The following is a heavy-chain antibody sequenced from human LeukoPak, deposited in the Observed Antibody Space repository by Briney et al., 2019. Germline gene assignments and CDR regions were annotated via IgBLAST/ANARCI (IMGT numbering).Heavy chain of an antibody. CDR3: AKEGTPQVSTWYDL. D-gene: IGHD3-10*01. J-gene: IGHJ5*02. CDR2: ISSSSSYI. CDR1: GFTFSSYN. Sequence: GGSLRLSCVASGFTFSSYNLNWVRQAPGKGLEWVSSISSSSSYIYYADSVKGRFTISRDNAKDALYLQMNSLRAEDTAVYYCAKEGTPQVSTWYDLWGQGTQVIVSS. V-gene: IGHV3-21*01.